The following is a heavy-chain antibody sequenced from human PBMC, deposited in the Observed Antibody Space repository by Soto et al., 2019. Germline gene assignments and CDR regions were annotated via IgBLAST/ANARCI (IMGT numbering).Heavy chain of an antibody. Sequence: SLVNVSRKTSGYAYSTDLMPCVIQATGQGFEWMGIINPSGGSTSYAQKFQGRVTVTRDWSTGTVYMELSSLRSDDTAVYYCARDWGFWSGPYGMDVWGQGTTVTVSS. CDR2: INPSGGST. V-gene: IGHV1-46*01. CDR1: GYAYSTDL. D-gene: IGHD3-3*01. CDR3: ARDWGFWSGPYGMDV. J-gene: IGHJ6*02.